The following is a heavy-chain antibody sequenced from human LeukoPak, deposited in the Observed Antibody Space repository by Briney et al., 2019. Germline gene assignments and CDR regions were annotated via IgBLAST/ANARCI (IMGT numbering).Heavy chain of an antibody. CDR3: TAYYYGSGSNYNDY. D-gene: IGHD3-10*01. Sequence: GGSLRLSCAASGFTFSNAWMSWVRQAPGRGLDWVGRIKNKADGGTTDYAAPVKGRFTISRDDSKNTLYLQMNSLKTEDTALYYCTAYYYGSGSNYNDYWGQGTLVTVSS. J-gene: IGHJ4*02. CDR1: GFTFSNAW. CDR2: IKNKADGGTT. V-gene: IGHV3-15*01.